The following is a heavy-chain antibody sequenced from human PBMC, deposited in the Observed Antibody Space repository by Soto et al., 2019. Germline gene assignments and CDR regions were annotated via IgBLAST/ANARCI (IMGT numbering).Heavy chain of an antibody. Sequence: GSLRLSCAASGFTFSSYSMNWVRQAPGKGLEWVSSISSSSSYIYYADSVKGRFTISRDNAKNSLYLQMNSLRAEDTAVYYCARDLLSCSGGSCYPGIGAFDIWGQGTMVTVSS. CDR2: ISSSSSYI. CDR1: GFTFSSYS. CDR3: ARDLLSCSGGSCYPGIGAFDI. D-gene: IGHD2-15*01. V-gene: IGHV3-21*01. J-gene: IGHJ3*02.